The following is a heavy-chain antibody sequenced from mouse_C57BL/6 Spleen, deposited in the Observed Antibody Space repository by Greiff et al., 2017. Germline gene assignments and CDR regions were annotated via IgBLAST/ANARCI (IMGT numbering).Heavy chain of an antibody. V-gene: IGHV1-54*01. D-gene: IGHD2-3*01. CDR3: ARFDGYWYFDV. J-gene: IGHJ1*03. CDR2: INPGSGGT. Sequence: VKLQESGAELVRPGTSVKVSCKASGYAFTNYLIEWVKQRPGQGLEWIGVINPGSGGTNYNEKFKGKATLTADKSSSTAYMQLSSLTSEDSAVYFCARFDGYWYFDVWDTGTTVTVSS. CDR1: GYAFTNYL.